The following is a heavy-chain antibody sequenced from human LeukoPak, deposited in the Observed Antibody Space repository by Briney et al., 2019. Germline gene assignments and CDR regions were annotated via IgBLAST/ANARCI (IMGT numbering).Heavy chain of an antibody. Sequence: SVKVSCKASGGTFSSYAISWVRQAPGQGLEWMGGIIPIFGTANYAQKFQGRVTITADESTSTAYMELSSLRSEDTAVYYCARDVSVASIFGVVIDYYYGMDVWGQGTTVIVSS. CDR3: ARDVSVASIFGVVIDYYYGMDV. V-gene: IGHV1-69*01. J-gene: IGHJ6*02. CDR1: GGTFSSYA. D-gene: IGHD3-3*01. CDR2: IIPIFGTA.